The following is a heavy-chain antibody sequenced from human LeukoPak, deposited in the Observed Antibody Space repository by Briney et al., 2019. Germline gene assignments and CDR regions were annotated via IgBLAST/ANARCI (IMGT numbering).Heavy chain of an antibody. J-gene: IGHJ4*02. V-gene: IGHV3-21*03. D-gene: IGHD1-26*01. CDR2: SSSSSTYI. CDR3: ARVPGEMGATLAYLDY. Sequence: GSLRLSCAASGFTFSSYSMNWVRQAPGKGLEWVASSSSSSTYIHYGGSVKGRFTISRDNAKNLVYLEMNSLRAEDTAVYYCARVPGEMGATLAYLDYWGQGTLVFVSS. CDR1: GFTFSSYS.